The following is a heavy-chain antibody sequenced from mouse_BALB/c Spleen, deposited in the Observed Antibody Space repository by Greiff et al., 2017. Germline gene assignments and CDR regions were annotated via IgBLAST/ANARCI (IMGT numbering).Heavy chain of an antibody. Sequence: EVQLQQSGAELVKPGASVKLSCTASGFNITDSYMHWVKQRPEQGLEWIGRIDPANGNTKYDPKFQGKATITADTSSNTAYLQLSSLTSEDTAVYYCARGDYCSSYSYYAMDYWGQGTSVTVSS. CDR1: GFNITDSY. CDR2: IDPANGNT. D-gene: IGHD1-1*01. J-gene: IGHJ4*01. CDR3: ARGDYCSSYSYYAMDY. V-gene: IGHV14-3*02.